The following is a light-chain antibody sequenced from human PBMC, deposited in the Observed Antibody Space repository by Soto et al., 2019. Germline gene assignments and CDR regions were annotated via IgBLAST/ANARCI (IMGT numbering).Light chain of an antibody. CDR3: MQTKQLPVT. CDR2: AVS. CDR1: QSVLHSDGKTH. J-gene: IGKJ1*01. Sequence: DIVMTQTPLSLSVTPGQPASISCRSSQSVLHSDGKTHLYWYLQRPGQPPQLLMYAVSHRFSGVPDRFGGSGSGTDFTLKISRVEAEDVGVYYCMQTKQLPVTFGQGTKVDIK. V-gene: IGKV2D-29*01.